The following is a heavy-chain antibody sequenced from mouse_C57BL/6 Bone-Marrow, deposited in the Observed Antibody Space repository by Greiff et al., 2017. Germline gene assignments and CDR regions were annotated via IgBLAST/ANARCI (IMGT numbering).Heavy chain of an antibody. J-gene: IGHJ2*01. CDR1: GYTFTSYW. Sequence: QVQLQQPGAELVRPGTSVKLSRKASGYTFTSYWMHWVKQRPGQGLEWIGVIDPSDSYTNYNQKFKGKATLTVDTSSSTAYMQLSSLTSEDSAVYYCARFYGSSGYWGQGTTLTVSS. CDR2: IDPSDSYT. CDR3: ARFYGSSGY. V-gene: IGHV1-59*01. D-gene: IGHD1-1*01.